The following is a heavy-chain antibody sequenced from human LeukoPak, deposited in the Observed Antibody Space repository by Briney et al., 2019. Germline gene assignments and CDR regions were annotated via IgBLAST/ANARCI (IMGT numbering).Heavy chain of an antibody. CDR3: ARGRGGGNYSYAFDI. D-gene: IGHD1-26*01. CDR1: GYAFPSYG. Sequence: ASVKVSCKASGYAFPSYGISWVRQAPGQGLEWVGWISGYSGNTNYAQKLQGRVTMTRDTPTSTAYMELRSLRSDDTAVYYCARGRGGGNYSYAFDIWGQGTVLTVSS. V-gene: IGHV1-18*01. CDR2: ISGYSGNT. J-gene: IGHJ3*02.